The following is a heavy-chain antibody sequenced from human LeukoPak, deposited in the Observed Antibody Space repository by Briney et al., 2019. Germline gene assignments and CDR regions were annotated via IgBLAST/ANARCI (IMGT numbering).Heavy chain of an antibody. CDR3: ARGYYGSGSYYPTRPRNWFDP. Sequence: SETLSLTCAVYGGSFSGYYWSWIRQPPGKGLEWIGEINHSGSTNYNPSLKSRVTISVDTSKNQFSLKLSSVTAADTAVYYCARGYYGSGSYYPTRPRNWFDPWGQGTLVTVSS. CDR1: GGSFSGYY. V-gene: IGHV4-34*01. D-gene: IGHD3-10*01. CDR2: INHSGST. J-gene: IGHJ5*02.